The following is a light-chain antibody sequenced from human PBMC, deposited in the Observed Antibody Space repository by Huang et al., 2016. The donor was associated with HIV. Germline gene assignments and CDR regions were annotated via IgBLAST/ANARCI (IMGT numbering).Light chain of an antibody. V-gene: IGKV2-28*01. CDR3: MQSLQTPFT. CDR2: LGS. CDR1: QTLLNSYGYNF. Sequence: DITMTLSQLSMPVTPGEPPSISCRSSQTLLNSYGYNFLQWYVQKPGQSPQLLISLGSDRASGVPDRFTGSGSGTDFTLEISSVEAEDVGVYYCMQSLQTPFTFGPGTKVDI. J-gene: IGKJ3*01.